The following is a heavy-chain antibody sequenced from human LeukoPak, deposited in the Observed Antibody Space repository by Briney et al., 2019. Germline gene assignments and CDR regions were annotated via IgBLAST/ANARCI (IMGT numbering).Heavy chain of an antibody. CDR1: GFTFSSYS. Sequence: PGGSLRLSCAASGFTFSSYSMNWVRQAPGKGLEWVSSISSSSSYIYYADSVKGRFTISRDNAKNSLYLQMNSLRAEDTAVYYCASCSGCPPYYYYGMDVWGQGTTVTVSS. CDR3: ASCSGCPPYYYYGMDV. J-gene: IGHJ6*02. CDR2: ISSSSSYI. D-gene: IGHD6-19*01. V-gene: IGHV3-21*01.